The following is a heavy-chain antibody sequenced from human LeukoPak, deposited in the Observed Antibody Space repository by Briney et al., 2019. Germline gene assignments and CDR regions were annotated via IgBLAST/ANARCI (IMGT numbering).Heavy chain of an antibody. Sequence: PGGSLRLSCAASGFTVDNYYMIWVRQAPGKGLEWVSLIYRIGTTNYADSVRGRFTISRDNSKNTVYLQMNSLRADDTAICYCARGRAVTVNYYFDTWGQGTLVTVAS. CDR2: IYRIGTT. V-gene: IGHV3-53*01. D-gene: IGHD6-19*01. CDR3: ARGRAVTVNYYFDT. CDR1: GFTVDNYY. J-gene: IGHJ4*02.